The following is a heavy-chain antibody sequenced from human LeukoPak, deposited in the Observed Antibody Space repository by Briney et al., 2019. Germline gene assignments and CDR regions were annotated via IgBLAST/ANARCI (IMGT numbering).Heavy chain of an antibody. V-gene: IGHV4-39*07. CDR3: ARDHCSGGSCYYY. D-gene: IGHD2-15*01. CDR1: GGSISSSSYY. J-gene: IGHJ4*02. Sequence: PSETLSLTCTVSGGSISSSSYYWGWIRQPPGKGLEWIGSIYYSGSTYYNPSLKSRVTISVDTSKNQFSLKLSSVTAADTAVYYCARDHCSGGSCYYYWGQGTLVTVSS. CDR2: IYYSGST.